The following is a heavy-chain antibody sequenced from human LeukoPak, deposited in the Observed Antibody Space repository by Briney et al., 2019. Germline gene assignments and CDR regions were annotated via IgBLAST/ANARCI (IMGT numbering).Heavy chain of an antibody. CDR2: IYHSGST. J-gene: IGHJ4*02. CDR1: GYSISSGYY. Sequence: PSETLSLTCTVSGYSISSGYYWGWIRQPPGKGLEWIGSIYHSGSTYYNPSLKSRVTISVDTSKNQFSLKLSSVTAADTAVYYCAKVMEEWELLPFDYWGQGTLVTVSS. D-gene: IGHD1-26*01. CDR3: AKVMEEWELLPFDY. V-gene: IGHV4-38-2*02.